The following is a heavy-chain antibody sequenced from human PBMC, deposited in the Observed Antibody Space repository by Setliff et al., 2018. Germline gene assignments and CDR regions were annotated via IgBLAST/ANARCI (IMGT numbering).Heavy chain of an antibody. J-gene: IGHJ4*02. V-gene: IGHV3-48*01. CDR2: ISSSSSPI. D-gene: IGHD5-12*01. CDR3: VRAFWTYSDYASLVCFDY. CDR1: GFTFSTYS. Sequence: PGGSLRLSCAASGFTFSTYSMNWVRQAPGKGLEWVSYISSSSSPIYYADSVKGRFTISRDNAKNSLYLQMNSLRAEDTAVYYCVRAFWTYSDYASLVCFDYWGQGALVTVSS.